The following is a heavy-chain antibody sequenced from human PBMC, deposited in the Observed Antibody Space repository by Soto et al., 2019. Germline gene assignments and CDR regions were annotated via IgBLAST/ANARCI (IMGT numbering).Heavy chain of an antibody. J-gene: IGHJ6*02. CDR2: IIPIFGTA. D-gene: IGHD3-9*01. Sequence: SVKVSCKASGGTFSSYAISWVRQAPGQGLEWMGGIIPIFGTANYAQKFQGRVTITADESTSTAYMELSSLRSEDTAVYYCARSSDILTGPRGPTYYYYGMDVWGQGTTVTVS. CDR3: ARSSDILTGPRGPTYYYYGMDV. V-gene: IGHV1-69*13. CDR1: GGTFSSYA.